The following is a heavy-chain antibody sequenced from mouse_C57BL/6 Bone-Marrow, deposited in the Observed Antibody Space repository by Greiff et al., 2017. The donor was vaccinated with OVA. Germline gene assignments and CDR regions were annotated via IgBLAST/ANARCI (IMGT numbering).Heavy chain of an antibody. Sequence: QVQLKQPGAELVKPGASVKLSCKASGYTFTSYWMHWVKQRPGQGLEWIGMIHPNSGSTKYNEKFKSKATLTVDKSSSTAYMQLSILTSEYSAVSYCSRRACRSWYFAVWATGPTVTVSS. V-gene: IGHV1-64*01. CDR3: SRRACRSWYFAV. CDR2: IHPNSGST. J-gene: IGHJ1*03. CDR1: GYTFTSYW.